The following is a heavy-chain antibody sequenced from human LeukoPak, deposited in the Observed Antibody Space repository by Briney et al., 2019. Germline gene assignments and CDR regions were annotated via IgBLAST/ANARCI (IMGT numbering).Heavy chain of an antibody. CDR2: ISGSGGST. CDR3: AKDIWITGGGNRHYYYYGMDV. J-gene: IGHJ6*02. V-gene: IGHV3-23*01. CDR1: GFTFSSYG. D-gene: IGHD4-23*01. Sequence: GGSQRLSCAASGFTFSSYGVSWVRQAPGKGLEWVSAISGSGGSTYYADSVKGRFTISRDNSKNTLYLQMNSLRAEDTAVYYCAKDIWITGGGNRHYYYYGMDVWGQGTTVTVSS.